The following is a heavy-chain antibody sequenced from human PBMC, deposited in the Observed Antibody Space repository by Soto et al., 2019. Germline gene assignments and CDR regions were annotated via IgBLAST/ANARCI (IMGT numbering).Heavy chain of an antibody. CDR1: GGTFSSYA. CDR3: ARSQLERRFYYYYGMDV. V-gene: IGHV1-69*06. J-gene: IGHJ6*02. D-gene: IGHD1-1*01. CDR2: IIPIFGTA. Sequence: RASVKVSCKASGGTFSSYAISWVRQAPGQGLEWMGGIIPIFGTANYAQKFQGRVTITADKSTSTAYMELSSLRSEDTAVYYCARSQLERRFYYYYGMDVWGQGTTVTVSS.